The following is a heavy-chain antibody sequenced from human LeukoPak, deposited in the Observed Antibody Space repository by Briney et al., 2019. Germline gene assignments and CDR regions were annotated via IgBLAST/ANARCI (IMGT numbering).Heavy chain of an antibody. CDR1: GGTFSSYA. V-gene: IGHV1-69*06. J-gene: IGHJ4*02. Sequence: SVKVSCKASGGTFSSYAISWVRQAPGQGLEWMGGIIPIFGTANYAQKFQGRVTMTEDTSTDTAYMELSSLRSEDTAVYYCATGEQQPPHYFDYWGQGTLVTVSS. CDR2: IIPIFGTA. CDR3: ATGEQQPPHYFDY. D-gene: IGHD6-13*01.